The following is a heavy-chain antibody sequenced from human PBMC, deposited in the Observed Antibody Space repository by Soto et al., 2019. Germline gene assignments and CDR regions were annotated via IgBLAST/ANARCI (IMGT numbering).Heavy chain of an antibody. J-gene: IGHJ6*02. D-gene: IGHD3-10*01. CDR1: GYTFIGYY. V-gene: IGHV1-2*04. Sequence: GASVKVSCKASGYTFIGYYIHWGRQAPGQGLEWMGWINPNSGGTNYAQRFQGWVTMTRDRSISTAYMERSRLKPDDTAVYYCARVGGGLASLGYYGMDVWGQGTTVTVSS. CDR3: ARVGGGLASLGYYGMDV. CDR2: INPNSGGT.